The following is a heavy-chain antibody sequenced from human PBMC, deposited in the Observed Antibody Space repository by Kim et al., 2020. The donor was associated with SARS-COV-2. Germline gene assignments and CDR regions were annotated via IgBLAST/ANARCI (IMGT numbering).Heavy chain of an antibody. J-gene: IGHJ5*02. CDR3: ARAIAKNWFDP. D-gene: IGHD2-2*02. Sequence: SETLSLTCIVSGGSISSHYWSWIRIPPGKGLEWIGNIYNSGSTNYNPSLKSRVTISVDTSKNQFSLKLSSVTAADTAVYYWARAIAKNWFDPWGQGTLVTVSS. CDR1: GGSISSHY. V-gene: IGHV4-59*11. CDR2: IYNSGST.